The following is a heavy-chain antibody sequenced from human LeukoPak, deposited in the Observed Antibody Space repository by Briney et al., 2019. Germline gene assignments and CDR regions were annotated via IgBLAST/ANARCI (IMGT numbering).Heavy chain of an antibody. CDR3: ARDATTGFDY. J-gene: IGHJ4*02. Sequence: GGSLRLSCAASGFTFSSYEMNWVRQAPGKGLEWVSSISSSSSYIYYADSVKGRFTISRDNAKNSLYLQMNSLRAEDTAVYYCARDATTGFDYWGQGTLVTVSS. CDR1: GFTFSSYE. V-gene: IGHV3-21*01. CDR2: ISSSSSYI. D-gene: IGHD4-17*01.